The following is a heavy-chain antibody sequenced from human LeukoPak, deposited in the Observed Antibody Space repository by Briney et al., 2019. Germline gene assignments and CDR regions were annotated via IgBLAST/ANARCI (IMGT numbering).Heavy chain of an antibody. Sequence: PSETLSLTCAVSAYSISSGYYWGWIRQLPGKGLEWIGSIYHSGSTYYNPSLKSRVTISVDTSKNQFSLKLSSVTAADTAVYYCARHPALGYFDYWGQGTLVTVSS. V-gene: IGHV4-38-2*01. CDR3: ARHPALGYFDY. J-gene: IGHJ4*02. CDR1: AYSISSGYY. D-gene: IGHD7-27*01. CDR2: IYHSGST.